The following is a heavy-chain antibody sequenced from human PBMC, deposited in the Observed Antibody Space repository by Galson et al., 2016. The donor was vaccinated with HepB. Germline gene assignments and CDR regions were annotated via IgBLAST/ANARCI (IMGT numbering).Heavy chain of an antibody. J-gene: IGHJ6*02. Sequence: SLRLSCAASGFTFSTYDMHWVRQVIGKGLEWVSTIGTAGDTYYPVSVKGRFTIFRENAKKSLYLQMNSLRAEDTAVYYCARFRRNSIPYGMDAWGQGTTVTVSS. CDR1: GFTFSTYD. V-gene: IGHV3-13*01. CDR2: IGTAGDT. CDR3: ARFRRNSIPYGMDA. D-gene: IGHD2-21*01.